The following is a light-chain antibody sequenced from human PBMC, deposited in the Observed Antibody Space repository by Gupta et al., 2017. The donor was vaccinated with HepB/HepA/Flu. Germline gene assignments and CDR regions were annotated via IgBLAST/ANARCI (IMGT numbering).Light chain of an antibody. J-gene: IGLJ1*01. CDR2: QDR. CDR3: QAGDSNTAGV. Sequence: SYELTQPPSVSVSPGQTATITCSGDNLGNKYTCWYQQKPGQSPMLVIYQDRKRPAGIPERFSGSKSGDTATLTISGTQAMEEADYYCQAGDSNTAGVFGTGTKVTVL. V-gene: IGLV3-1*01. CDR1: NLGNKY.